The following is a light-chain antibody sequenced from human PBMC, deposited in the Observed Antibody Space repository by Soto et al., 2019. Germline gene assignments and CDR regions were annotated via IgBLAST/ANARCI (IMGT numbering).Light chain of an antibody. CDR2: GTS. Sequence: EIVLTQSPGTLSLSPGERATLSCRSSQSVSSSDLAWYQQTPGQAPRLLIYGTSTRASGIPDRFSGSGSGTAFTLTISRLEPEDSAVYYCQPHGTTFGRGTKVDI. CDR1: QSVSSSD. J-gene: IGKJ1*01. V-gene: IGKV3-20*01. CDR3: QPHGTT.